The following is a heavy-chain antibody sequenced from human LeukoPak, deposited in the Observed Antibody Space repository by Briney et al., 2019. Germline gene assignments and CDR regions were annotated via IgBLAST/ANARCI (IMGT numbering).Heavy chain of an antibody. J-gene: IGHJ4*02. Sequence: PGGSPRLSCAASGFTFSNAWMSWVRQVPGKGLEWIGRIKSKTDGGTTDYAAPVRGRFTISRDDSENTLYLQMNSLRAEDTAVYYCARRKEELRDGGYVGGALGYWGQGTLVTVSS. V-gene: IGHV3-15*01. CDR2: IKSKTDGGTT. CDR3: ARRKEELRDGGYVGGALGY. CDR1: GFTFSNAW. D-gene: IGHD5-12*01.